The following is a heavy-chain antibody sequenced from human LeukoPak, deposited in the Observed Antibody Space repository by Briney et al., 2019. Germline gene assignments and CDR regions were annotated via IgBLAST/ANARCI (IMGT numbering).Heavy chain of an antibody. CDR2: MSYDGSNK. CDR1: GFTFSDYG. V-gene: IGHV3-30*03. D-gene: IGHD4-23*01. CDR3: ARNNYGGESGDY. Sequence: GGSLRLSCAASGFTFSDYGLHWVRQAPGKGLEWVAVMSYDGSNKYYADSVRGRFTISRDNSKNTLYLQMNSLRPEDTAVYYCARNNYGGESGDYWGQGTLVTASS. J-gene: IGHJ4*02.